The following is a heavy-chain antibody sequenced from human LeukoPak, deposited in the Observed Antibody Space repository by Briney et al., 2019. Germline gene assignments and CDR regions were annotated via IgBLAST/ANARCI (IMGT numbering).Heavy chain of an antibody. CDR2: IRSKAYGRTT. Sequence: GGALRLSCAASGVTFSSYEMNWVRQAPGKGREWVGFIRSKAYGRTTEYAASVKGRFTISRDDSKSIAYLQMNSLKTEDTAVYYCTRELRFRDYYYDMDVWGQGTTVTVSS. D-gene: IGHD3-16*01. CDR1: GVTFSSYE. J-gene: IGHJ6*02. V-gene: IGHV3-49*04. CDR3: TRELRFRDYYYDMDV.